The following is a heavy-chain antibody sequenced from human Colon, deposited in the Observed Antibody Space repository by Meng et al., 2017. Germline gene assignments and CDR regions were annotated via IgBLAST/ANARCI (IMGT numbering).Heavy chain of an antibody. V-gene: IGHV1-69*01. CDR1: AYMFTRYG. J-gene: IGHJ5*02. CDR2: IIPIFGTP. D-gene: IGHD5/OR15-5a*01. CDR3: TRDGSSVYTYVPSAGGP. Sequence: QVQLVQFGAEVKKPGASMKVSYKAFAYMFTRYGQGLEWMGGIIPIFGTPKYAQKFQGRVTITADEPTTTAYMELNSLRSEDTAVYYCTRDGSSVYTYVPSAGGPWGQGTLVTVSS.